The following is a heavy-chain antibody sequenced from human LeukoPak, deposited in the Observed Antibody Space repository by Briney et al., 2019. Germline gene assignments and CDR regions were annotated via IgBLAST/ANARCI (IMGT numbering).Heavy chain of an antibody. J-gene: IGHJ5*02. Sequence: SETLSLTCTVSGGSISSYYWSWIRQSPGKGLEWIGYIFYSGSTNYNPSLKSRVTISVDTSKNQFSLKLTSVSAADTAVYYCARDVRSIDGLDPWGQGTLVTVSS. D-gene: IGHD3-10*02. CDR1: GGSISSYY. CDR2: IFYSGST. CDR3: ARDVRSIDGLDP. V-gene: IGHV4-59*01.